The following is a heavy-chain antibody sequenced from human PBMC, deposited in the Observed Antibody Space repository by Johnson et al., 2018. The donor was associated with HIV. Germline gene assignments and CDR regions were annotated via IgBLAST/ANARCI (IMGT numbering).Heavy chain of an antibody. Sequence: VQLVESGGGLVHPGGSLRLSCAASGFTFSDHDMHWVRQTEGIGLEWVSAIGTIGDTHYHGSVKGRFTISRDNAKNSLYLQMNSLRAEDTAVYYCARGARGDLEWLLSGHAFDIWGQGTMVTVSS. D-gene: IGHD3-3*01. CDR3: ARGARGDLEWLLSGHAFDI. CDR1: GFTFSDHD. J-gene: IGHJ3*02. V-gene: IGHV3-13*01. CDR2: IGTIGDT.